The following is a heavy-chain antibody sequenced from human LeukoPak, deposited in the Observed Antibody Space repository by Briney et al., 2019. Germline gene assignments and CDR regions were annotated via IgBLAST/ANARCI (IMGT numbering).Heavy chain of an antibody. J-gene: IGHJ4*02. D-gene: IGHD4-17*01. CDR1: GFSFISYG. CDR3: AKRPSDYGDYVSYFDY. CDR2: ISDDGRSK. V-gene: IGHV3-30*18. Sequence: GGSLRLSCAASGFSFISYGMHWVRQAPGRGREWGGVISDDGRSKDYADSVKGRFTISRDNSKDNLYLQMNSLRAEDTAVYYCAKRPSDYGDYVSYFDYWGQGTLVTVSS.